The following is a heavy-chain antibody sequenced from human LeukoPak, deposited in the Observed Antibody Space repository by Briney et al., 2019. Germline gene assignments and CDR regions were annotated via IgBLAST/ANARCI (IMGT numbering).Heavy chain of an antibody. CDR3: ARQGYSSGWYYGY. CDR1: GYSFTSYW. D-gene: IGHD6-19*01. J-gene: IGHJ4*02. Sequence: GESLKISCKGSGYSFTSYWNGWVRQMPGKGLEWMGIIYPGDSDTRYSPSFQGQVTISADKSISTAYLQWSSLKASDTAMYYCARQGYSSGWYYGYWGQGTLVTVSS. CDR2: IYPGDSDT. V-gene: IGHV5-51*01.